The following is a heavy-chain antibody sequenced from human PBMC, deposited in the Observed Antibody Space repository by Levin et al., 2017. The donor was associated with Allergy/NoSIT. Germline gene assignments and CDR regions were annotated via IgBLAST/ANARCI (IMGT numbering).Heavy chain of an antibody. V-gene: IGHV3-48*01. CDR3: ARDHVLAPFDY. Sequence: PGGSLRLSCAASGFTFSSYSMNWVRQAPGKGLEWVSYISSSSSTIYYADSVKGRFTISRDNAKNSLYLQMNSLRAEDTAVYYCARDHVLAPFDYWGQGTLVTVSS. CDR1: GFTFSSYS. J-gene: IGHJ4*02. CDR2: ISSSSSTI.